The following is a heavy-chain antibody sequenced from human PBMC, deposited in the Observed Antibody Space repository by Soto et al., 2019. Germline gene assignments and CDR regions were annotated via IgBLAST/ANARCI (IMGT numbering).Heavy chain of an antibody. D-gene: IGHD2-15*01. J-gene: IGHJ6*02. CDR2: ISGSGGST. Sequence: PGGSLRLSCAASAFTFSSYAMSWGRQAPGKGLEWVSAISGSGGSTYYADSVKGRFTISRDNSKNTLYLQMNSLRAEDTAVYYCAKDHCSGGSCYSVYYYGMDVWGQGTTVTVSS. CDR3: AKDHCSGGSCYSVYYYGMDV. V-gene: IGHV3-23*01. CDR1: AFTFSSYA.